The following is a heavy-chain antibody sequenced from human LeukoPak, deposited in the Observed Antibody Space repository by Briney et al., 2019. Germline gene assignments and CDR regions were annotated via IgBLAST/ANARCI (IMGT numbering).Heavy chain of an antibody. D-gene: IGHD6-6*01. J-gene: IGHJ6*02. CDR1: GFTFSSYD. V-gene: IGHV3-13*01. CDR3: ARAPPYSSASWGYYGMDV. CDR2: IGIAGDT. Sequence: GGSLRLSCAASGFTFSSYDMHWVRQTIGKGLEWVSSIGIAGDTYYPGSVKGRFTISRENAKNSLYLQMNSLRAGDTAVYYCARAPPYSSASWGYYGMDVWGQGTTVAVSS.